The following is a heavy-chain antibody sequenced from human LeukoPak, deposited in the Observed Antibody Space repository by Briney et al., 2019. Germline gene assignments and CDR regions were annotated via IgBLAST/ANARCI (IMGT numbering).Heavy chain of an antibody. CDR2: INPSGGST. V-gene: IGHV1-46*01. CDR1: GYTFTSYY. CDR3: AARGFRCRPATAQNPLDC. Sequence: ASVKVSCKASGYTFTSYYMHWVRQAPGQGLEWMGIINPSGGSTSYAQKFQGRVTMTRDTSTSTVYMELSSLRVEDTAVYYCAARGFRCRPATAQNPLDCWGQGTLVTVSS. D-gene: IGHD5-12*01. J-gene: IGHJ4*02.